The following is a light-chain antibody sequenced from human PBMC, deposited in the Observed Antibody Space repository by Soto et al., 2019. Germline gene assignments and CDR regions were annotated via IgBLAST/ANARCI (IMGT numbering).Light chain of an antibody. J-gene: IGKJ4*01. CDR3: QQRSNWSST. V-gene: IGKV3-11*01. Sequence: EIVLTQSPATLSLSPGNRATLSCRACQSVSGYLAWYQQKPGQAPRLLIYDASNRATGIPARFSGSGSGTDCTLTITSLEPEDFAVYYCQQRSNWSSTFGGGTKVEI. CDR1: QSVSGY. CDR2: DAS.